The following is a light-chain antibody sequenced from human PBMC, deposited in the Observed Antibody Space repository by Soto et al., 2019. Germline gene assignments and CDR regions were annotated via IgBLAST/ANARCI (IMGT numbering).Light chain of an antibody. CDR3: QQYNSWPLT. CDR2: GAS. Sequence: EIVMTQSPATLPMSPGERATLSCRASQSISTKVAWYQQKPGQAPRLLIYGASTRATGVPARFSGSGSGTEFTLSISSLQSEHFAVYYCQQYNSWPLTFGGVTKVEIK. CDR1: QSISTK. J-gene: IGKJ4*01. V-gene: IGKV3-15*01.